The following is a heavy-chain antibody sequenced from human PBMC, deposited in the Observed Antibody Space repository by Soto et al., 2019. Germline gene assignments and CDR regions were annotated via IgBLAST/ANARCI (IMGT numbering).Heavy chain of an antibody. V-gene: IGHV4-59*01. CDR1: GGSISTYY. Sequence: SETLSLTCTVSGGSISTYYWSWILQPPGKGLEWIGYIYYSGSTSYNPSLKSRVTISVDTSKNQFSLKLRSVTAADTAVYYCASDRSSGWDQGYGMYVWGQGTTVTVSS. CDR2: IYYSGST. D-gene: IGHD6-19*01. CDR3: ASDRSSGWDQGYGMYV. J-gene: IGHJ6*01.